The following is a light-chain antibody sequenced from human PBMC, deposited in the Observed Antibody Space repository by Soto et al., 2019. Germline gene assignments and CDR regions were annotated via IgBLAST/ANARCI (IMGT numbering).Light chain of an antibody. Sequence: QSALTQPPSASGSPGQSVTISCTGTSSDVGGYNYVSWYQQHPGKAPKLMIYEVSKRPSGVPDLVSGSKSGNTASLTVSGLEAEDEADYYCSSYECIKNVVVGGGNKLTVL. CDR3: SSYECIKNVV. CDR1: SSDVGGYNY. J-gene: IGLJ2*01. V-gene: IGLV2-8*01. CDR2: EVS.